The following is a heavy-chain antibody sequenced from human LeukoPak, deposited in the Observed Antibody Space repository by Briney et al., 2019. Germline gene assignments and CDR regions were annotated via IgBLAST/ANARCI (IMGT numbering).Heavy chain of an antibody. J-gene: IGHJ4*02. CDR1: GYSFTTYW. CDR2: IYPGDSHT. D-gene: IGHD6-13*01. CDR3: ARLLGSSSSSWASFDY. V-gene: IGHV5-51*01. Sequence: GESLQISCKGSGYSFTTYWIGWVRQLPGKGLEWMGIIYPGDSHTIYSPSFRGQVTMSADKSISTAYLQWSSLKASDTAMYCCARLLGSSSSSWASFDYWGQGTLVTVSS.